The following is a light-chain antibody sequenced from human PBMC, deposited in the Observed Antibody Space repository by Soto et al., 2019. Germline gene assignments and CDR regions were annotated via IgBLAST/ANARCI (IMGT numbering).Light chain of an antibody. Sequence: EIVMTQSPAILSVSPGESATLSCRASQSVSSNLAWYQQKPGQAPRLLIYGASTRATGIPASFSGSGSGTEFTLTISSLQSEDFAVYYCQQYNNWPLTFGGGTKVEIK. V-gene: IGKV3-15*01. J-gene: IGKJ4*01. CDR3: QQYNNWPLT. CDR2: GAS. CDR1: QSVSSN.